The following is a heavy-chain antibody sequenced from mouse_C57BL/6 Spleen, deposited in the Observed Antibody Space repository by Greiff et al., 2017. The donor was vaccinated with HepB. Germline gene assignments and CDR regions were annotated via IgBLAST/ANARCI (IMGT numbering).Heavy chain of an antibody. CDR2: INPSSGYT. CDR3: ARGDTTSFPHWYFDV. D-gene: IGHD1-1*01. CDR1: GYTFTSYT. Sequence: QVHLQQSGAELARPGASVKMSCKASGYTFTSYTMHWVKQRPGQGLEWIGYINPSSGYTKYNQKFKDKATLTADKSSSTAYMQLSSLTSEDSAVYYCARGDTTSFPHWYFDVWGTGTTVTVSS. V-gene: IGHV1-4*01. J-gene: IGHJ1*03.